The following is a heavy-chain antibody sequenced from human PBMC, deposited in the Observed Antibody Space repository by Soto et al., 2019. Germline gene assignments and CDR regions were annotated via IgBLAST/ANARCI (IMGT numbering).Heavy chain of an antibody. CDR2: ISYDGSNK. CDR3: AREDVWELPPGSLDY. CDR1: GFTFSSYA. V-gene: IGHV3-30-3*01. J-gene: IGHJ4*02. D-gene: IGHD1-26*01. Sequence: QVQLVESGGGVVQPGRSLRLSCAASGFTFSSYAMHWVRQAPGKGLEWVAVISYDGSNKYYADSVKGRFTISRDNSKNTLYLQMNSLRAEDTAVYYCAREDVWELPPGSLDYWGQGTLVTVSS.